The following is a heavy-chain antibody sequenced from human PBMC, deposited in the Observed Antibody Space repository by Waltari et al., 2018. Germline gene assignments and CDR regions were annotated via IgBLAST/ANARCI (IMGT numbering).Heavy chain of an antibody. D-gene: IGHD5-12*01. CDR2: IYTSGST. Sequence: QVQLQESGPGLVKPSQTLSLTCTVSGGSISSGSYYWSWIRRPAGKGLEWIGRIYTSGSTNYNPSLKSRVTISVDTSKNQFSLKLSSVTAADTAVYYCARAEMATISFYYYMDVWGKGTTVTVSS. CDR1: GGSISSGSYY. J-gene: IGHJ6*03. CDR3: ARAEMATISFYYYMDV. V-gene: IGHV4-61*02.